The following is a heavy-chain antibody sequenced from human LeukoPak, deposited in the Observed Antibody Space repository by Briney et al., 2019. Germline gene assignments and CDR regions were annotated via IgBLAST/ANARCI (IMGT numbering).Heavy chain of an antibody. Sequence: ASVKVSCKASGYTFTSYGISWVRQAPGQGLEWMGWISAYNGNTNYAQKLQGRVTMTIDTSTSTAYMELRSLRSDDTAVYYCARKAAAGTFYYYYYMDVWGKGTTVTVSS. J-gene: IGHJ6*03. CDR1: GYTFTSYG. CDR2: ISAYNGNT. V-gene: IGHV1-18*01. D-gene: IGHD6-13*01. CDR3: ARKAAAGTFYYYYYMDV.